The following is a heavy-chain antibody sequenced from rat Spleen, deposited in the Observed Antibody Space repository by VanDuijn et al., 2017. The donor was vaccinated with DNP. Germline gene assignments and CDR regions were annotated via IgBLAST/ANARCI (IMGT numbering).Heavy chain of an antibody. CDR3: TRLNYPA. Sequence: EVQLMESGGGLVQPGRSLKLSCTASGFTFSDYDMAWVRQAPTKGLEWVASISTNSDNSYYRDSVKGRFTVSRDNAESTLYLQMDSLRSEDTATYYCTRLNYPAWGQGTLVTVSS. D-gene: IGHD1-4*01. J-gene: IGHJ3*01. CDR2: ISTNSDNS. V-gene: IGHV5S23*01. CDR1: GFTFSDYD.